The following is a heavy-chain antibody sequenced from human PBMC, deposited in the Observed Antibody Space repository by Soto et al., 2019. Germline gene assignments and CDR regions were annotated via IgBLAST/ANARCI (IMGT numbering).Heavy chain of an antibody. CDR2: ISYDGSNK. CDR3: ASLYSSSRRENWFDP. CDR1: GFTFSSYA. D-gene: IGHD6-13*01. J-gene: IGHJ5*02. V-gene: IGHV3-30-3*01. Sequence: QVQLVESGGGGVQPGRSLRLSCAASGFTFSSYAMHWVRQAPGKGLEGVAVISYDGSNKYYADSVKGRFTISRDNSKNTLYLQMNSLRAEDTAVYYCASLYSSSRRENWFDPWGQGTLVTVSS.